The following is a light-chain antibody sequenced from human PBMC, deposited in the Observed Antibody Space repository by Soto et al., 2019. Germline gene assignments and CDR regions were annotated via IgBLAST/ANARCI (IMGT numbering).Light chain of an antibody. J-gene: IGKJ4*01. CDR1: QSVTDNY. Sequence: DIVLTQSPGTLSSSPGGRATLSCRASQSVTDNYLAWYQQKPGQAPRLLIYDASSRATGIPDRFSGGGSGTDFTLTISRLEPEDFAVYYCQQFSSYPLTFGGGTKVDIK. CDR2: DAS. V-gene: IGKV3-20*01. CDR3: QQFSSYPLT.